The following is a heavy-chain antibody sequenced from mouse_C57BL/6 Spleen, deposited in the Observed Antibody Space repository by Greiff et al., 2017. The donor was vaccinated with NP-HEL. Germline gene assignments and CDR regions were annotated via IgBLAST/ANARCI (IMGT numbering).Heavy chain of an antibody. CDR1: GYTFTSYW. V-gene: IGHV1-64*01. CDR3: ARDGYDKNFDV. D-gene: IGHD2-2*01. Sequence: QVQLQQSGAELVKPGASVKLSCKASGYTFTSYWMHWVKQRPGQGLEWIGMIHPNSGSTNYNEKFKSKATLTVDKSSSTAYMQLSSLTSEDSAVYYCARDGYDKNFDVWGTGTTVTVAS. J-gene: IGHJ1*03. CDR2: IHPNSGST.